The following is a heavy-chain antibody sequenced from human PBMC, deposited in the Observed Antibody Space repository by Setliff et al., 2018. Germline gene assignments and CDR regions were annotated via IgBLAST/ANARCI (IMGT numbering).Heavy chain of an antibody. CDR1: GYTFISYG. Sequence: ASVKVSCKASGYTFISYGISWVRQAPGQGLEWMGWISAYNGNTQYSKKFQGRLTITRDTSANTAYMELSSLRTEDTAVYYCARYNWNTNWFDPWGQGTLVTVSS. V-gene: IGHV1-18*01. CDR3: ARYNWNTNWFDP. D-gene: IGHD1-20*01. CDR2: ISAYNGNT. J-gene: IGHJ5*02.